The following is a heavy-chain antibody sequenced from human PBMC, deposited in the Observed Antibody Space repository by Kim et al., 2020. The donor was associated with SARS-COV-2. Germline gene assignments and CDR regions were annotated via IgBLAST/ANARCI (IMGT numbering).Heavy chain of an antibody. J-gene: IGHJ6*02. CDR1: GFTFSSYG. CDR3: AKDAQPGITIFGVVTTTYYYYGMDV. CDR2: ISYDGSNK. D-gene: IGHD3-3*01. Sequence: GGSLRLSCAASGFTFSSYGMHWVRQAPGKGLEWVAVISYDGSNKYYADSVKGRFTISRDNSKNTLYLQINSLRAEDTAVYYCAKDAQPGITIFGVVTTTYYYYGMDVWGQGXTVTVSS. V-gene: IGHV3-30*18.